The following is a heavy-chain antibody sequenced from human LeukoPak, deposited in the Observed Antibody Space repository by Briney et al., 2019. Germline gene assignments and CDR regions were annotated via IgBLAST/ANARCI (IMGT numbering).Heavy chain of an antibody. D-gene: IGHD6-19*01. CDR3: AKAAVAGPEDPGYFDY. CDR2: ISGSGGST. J-gene: IGHJ4*02. V-gene: IGHV3-23*01. Sequence: GGSLRLSCAASGFTFRNAWMSWVRQAPGKGLEWVSAISGSGGSTYYADSVKGRFTISRDNSKNTLYLQMNSLRAEDTAVYYCAKAAVAGPEDPGYFDYWGQGTLVTVSS. CDR1: GFTFRNAW.